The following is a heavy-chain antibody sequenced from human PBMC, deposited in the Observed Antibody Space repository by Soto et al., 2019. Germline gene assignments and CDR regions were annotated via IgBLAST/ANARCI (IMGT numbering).Heavy chain of an antibody. V-gene: IGHV1-2*02. CDR3: ARGGGTILAPLP. D-gene: IGHD3-3*01. CDR2: INPNSGAT. Sequence: GASVKVSCKDSGYTCTVYFIHCVLQAPGQGLEWMGYINPNSGATKYAQKFQGRVTLTRDTSISTAYMELTMLRSDDTAVYYCARGGGTILAPLPWGQGTLVTVSS. CDR1: GYTCTVYF. J-gene: IGHJ5*02.